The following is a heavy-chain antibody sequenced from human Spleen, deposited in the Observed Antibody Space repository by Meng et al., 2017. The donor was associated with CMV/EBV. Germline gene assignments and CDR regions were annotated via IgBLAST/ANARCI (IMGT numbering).Heavy chain of an antibody. CDR3: ARGPNFVAY. CDR1: GGSYSGYY. V-gene: IGHV4-34*01. CDR2: INHNGNT. J-gene: IGHJ4*02. D-gene: IGHD6-6*01. Sequence: LSLTCAVYGGSYSGYYWTWIRQPPGNGMEWIGDINHNGNTNYNPSLKSRVTMSVDTSKNQFSLNLTSVTAADTAVYYCARGPNFVAYWGQGTLVTVSS.